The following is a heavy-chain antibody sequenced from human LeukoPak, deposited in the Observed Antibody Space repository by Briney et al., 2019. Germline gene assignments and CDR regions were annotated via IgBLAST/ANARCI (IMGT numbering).Heavy chain of an antibody. J-gene: IGHJ4*02. CDR1: GAFSSRFY. Sequence: SETLSLTCTVSGAFSSRFYWSWVRQSPGKGLERIGNIFFSGHSNYNPSLTGRVTISPDTSKSQFSLKVTSVTAADTALYYCARIDPLGYFDQWGQGTLVTVSS. V-gene: IGHV4-59*13. CDR3: ARIDPLGYFDQ. CDR2: IFFSGHS.